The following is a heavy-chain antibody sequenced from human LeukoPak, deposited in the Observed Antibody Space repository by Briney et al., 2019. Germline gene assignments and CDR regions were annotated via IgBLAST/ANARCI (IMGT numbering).Heavy chain of an antibody. V-gene: IGHV3-23*01. CDR2: ISGSGGST. J-gene: IGHJ4*02. CDR1: GFTFGNYA. D-gene: IGHD3-22*01. CDR3: AKAHYYDSSGHIPPDY. Sequence: GGSLRLSCAASGFTFGNYAMSWVRQAPGKGLEWVSGISGSGGSTYYADSVKGRFTISRDNSKNTLYLQMNSLRAEDTAVYYCAKAHYYDSSGHIPPDYWGQGTLVTVSS.